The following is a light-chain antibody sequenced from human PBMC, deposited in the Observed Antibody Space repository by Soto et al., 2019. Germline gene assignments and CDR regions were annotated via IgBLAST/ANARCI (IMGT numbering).Light chain of an antibody. Sequence: IVMTQFPVTLSVSPGERATLSCRASQSVSRNLAWYQQRPGQAPRLLISGASTRATGIAARFSGSGAGTEFTLTITSLQSEDSAIYFCQQYSNWPTFGQGTRLEIK. CDR2: GAS. V-gene: IGKV3-15*01. J-gene: IGKJ5*01. CDR1: QSVSRN. CDR3: QQYSNWPT.